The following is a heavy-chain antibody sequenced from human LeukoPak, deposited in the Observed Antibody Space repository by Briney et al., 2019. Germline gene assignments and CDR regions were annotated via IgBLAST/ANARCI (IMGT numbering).Heavy chain of an antibody. CDR3: ARVSGWAYYFAY. CDR1: GGSISSSSYY. CDR2: IYYSGST. Sequence: SETLSLTCTVSGGSISSSSYYWGWIRQPPGKGLEWSGSIYYSGSTYYNPSLKSRVTISVDTSKNQFSLKLSSVTAADTAVYYCARVSGWAYYFAYWGQGTLVTVSS. V-gene: IGHV4-39*01. D-gene: IGHD6-19*01. J-gene: IGHJ4*02.